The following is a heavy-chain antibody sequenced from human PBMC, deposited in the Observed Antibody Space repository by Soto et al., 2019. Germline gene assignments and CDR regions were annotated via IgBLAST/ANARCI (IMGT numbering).Heavy chain of an antibody. CDR2: ISAFNGET. D-gene: IGHD6-19*01. Sequence: QIQLVQSGAEVKKPGASVKVSCKASGFTFSDYGFSWVRQAPGRGLEWMGWISAFNGETNYTQKSEGRVAMTTDAATTTAYMELRGLTVDDTAVYYCVRDQQWLLPVPLNFDYWGQGTVVTVSS. CDR1: GFTFSDYG. J-gene: IGHJ4*02. CDR3: VRDQQWLLPVPLNFDY. V-gene: IGHV1-18*01.